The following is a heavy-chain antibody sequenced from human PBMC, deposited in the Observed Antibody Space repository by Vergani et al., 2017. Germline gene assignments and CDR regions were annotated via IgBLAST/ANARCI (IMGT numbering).Heavy chain of an antibody. Sequence: QVQLQESGPGLVKPSQTLSLTCTVSGGSISSGGYYWSWIRQHPGKGLEWIGYIYYSGSTYYNPSLKSRVTISVDTSKNQFSLKLSSVTAADTAVYYCARSADTIFGVVIGVDYWGQGTLVTVSS. V-gene: IGHV4-31*03. CDR1: GGSISSGGYY. J-gene: IGHJ4*02. CDR3: ARSADTIFGVVIGVDY. D-gene: IGHD3-3*01. CDR2: IYYSGST.